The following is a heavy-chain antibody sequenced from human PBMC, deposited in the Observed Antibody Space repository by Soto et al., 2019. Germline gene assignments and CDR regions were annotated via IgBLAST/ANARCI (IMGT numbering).Heavy chain of an antibody. V-gene: IGHV4-39*01. CDR3: ARHIARVVFSNPDWFDP. Sequence: QLQLQESGPGLVKPSETLSLTCTVSGGSISSNSYYWGWIRQPPGKGLEWIGSIVYSGSTYYTPSLKSRVIISVDTSKNQFSLKLSSVTAADAAVYYCARHIARVVFSNPDWFDPWGQGTRVTVSS. CDR1: GGSISSNSYY. D-gene: IGHD2-15*01. J-gene: IGHJ5*02. CDR2: IVYSGST.